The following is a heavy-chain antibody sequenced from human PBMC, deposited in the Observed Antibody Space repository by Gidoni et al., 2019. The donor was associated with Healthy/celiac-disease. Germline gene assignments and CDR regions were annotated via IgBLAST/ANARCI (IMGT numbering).Heavy chain of an antibody. V-gene: IGHV3-23*01. CDR3: AKLPSGRDYLTEGRDYGMDV. CDR2: ISGSGGST. D-gene: IGHD4-17*01. Sequence: EVQLLESGGGLVQPGGSLRLSCAASGFTFGRSAFTWVRQAPGKGLEWVSAISGSGGSTYYADSVKGRFTISRDNSKNTLYLQMNSLRAEDTAVYYCAKLPSGRDYLTEGRDYGMDVWGQGTTVTVSS. CDR1: GFTFGRSA. J-gene: IGHJ6*02.